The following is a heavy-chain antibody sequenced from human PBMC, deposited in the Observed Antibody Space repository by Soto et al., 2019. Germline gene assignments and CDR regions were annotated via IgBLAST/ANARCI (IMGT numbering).Heavy chain of an antibody. Sequence: QVPLQESGPGLVKPSETLFLTCTVSGGSLSSLYWSWIRQSPGKGLEWIGYVHDSGTTDYNPSLGSRVTISLDTAKNQFSLELTSVIAADTAVYYCARGSPLAEVWGQGTLVTVSS. V-gene: IGHV4-59*11. D-gene: IGHD6-19*01. CDR3: ARGSPLAEV. CDR1: GGSLSSLY. CDR2: VHDSGTT. J-gene: IGHJ4*02.